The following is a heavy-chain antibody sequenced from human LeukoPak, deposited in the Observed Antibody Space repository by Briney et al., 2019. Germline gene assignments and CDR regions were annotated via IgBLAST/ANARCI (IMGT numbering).Heavy chain of an antibody. CDR3: AGGYSYGYDY. V-gene: IGHV4-30-4*07. CDR1: GGSIGSGGYS. Sequence: PSETLSLTCAVSGGSIGSGGYSWSWIRQPPGKGLEWIGYIYYSGSTYYNPSLKSRVTISVDTSKNQFSLKLSSVTAADTAVYYCAGGYSYGYDYWGQGTLVTVSS. CDR2: IYYSGST. J-gene: IGHJ4*02. D-gene: IGHD5-18*01.